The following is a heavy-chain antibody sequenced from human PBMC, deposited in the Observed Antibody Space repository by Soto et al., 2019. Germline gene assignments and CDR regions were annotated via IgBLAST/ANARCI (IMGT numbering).Heavy chain of an antibody. J-gene: IGHJ4*02. V-gene: IGHV3-73*01. Sequence: GGSLRLSCADSGSTFGGSPVHWVRQASGKGLEGVGRIRSKADSYATGYGASVKGRFTVSRDDSKNTAYLQMNSLKIEDTAVYYCARQRAGTGTLDYRGQGTQVTVSS. CDR1: GSTFGGSP. CDR2: IRSKADSYAT. CDR3: ARQRAGTGTLDY. D-gene: IGHD1-7*01.